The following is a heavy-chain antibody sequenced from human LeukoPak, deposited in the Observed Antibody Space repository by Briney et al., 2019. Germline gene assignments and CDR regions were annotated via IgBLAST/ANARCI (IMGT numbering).Heavy chain of an antibody. J-gene: IGHJ3*02. V-gene: IGHV3-43*02. CDR2: ISGDGGST. Sequence: PGGSLRLSCAASGFTFDDYAMHWVRQAPGKGLEWVSLISGDGGSTYYADSVKGRFTISRDNSKNSLYLQMNSLRTEDTALYYCAKDISMVVTPDASDIWGQGTMVTVSS. D-gene: IGHD4-23*01. CDR1: GFTFDDYA. CDR3: AKDISMVVTPDASDI.